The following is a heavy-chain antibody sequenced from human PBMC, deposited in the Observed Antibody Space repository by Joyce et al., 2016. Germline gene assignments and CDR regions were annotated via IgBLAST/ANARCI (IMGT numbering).Heavy chain of an antibody. CDR1: GFTVSNNY. J-gene: IGHJ4*02. V-gene: IGHV3-53*01. CDR3: VSHPSRSY. Sequence: EVQLVESGGGLIQPGGSLTLSCAVSGFTVSNNYMSCVRQAPGKGLEGVAVIYSGGSTQYTDSVKGRFTISRDNSKNTLYLQMNSLRAENTAVYYCVSHPSRSYWGQGTLVTVSS. CDR2: IYSGGST.